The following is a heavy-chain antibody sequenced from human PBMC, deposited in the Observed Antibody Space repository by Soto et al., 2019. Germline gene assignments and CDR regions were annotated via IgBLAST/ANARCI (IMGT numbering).Heavy chain of an antibody. Sequence: GGSLRLSCAASGFTFSSYEMNWVRQAPGKGLEWVSYISSSGSTIYYADSVKGRFTISRDNAKNSLYLQMNSLRAEDTAVYYCARDVPYCSGGSCYPRPHWFDPWGQGPMLTVSS. J-gene: IGHJ5*02. CDR3: ARDVPYCSGGSCYPRPHWFDP. D-gene: IGHD2-15*01. V-gene: IGHV3-48*03. CDR2: ISSSGSTI. CDR1: GFTFSSYE.